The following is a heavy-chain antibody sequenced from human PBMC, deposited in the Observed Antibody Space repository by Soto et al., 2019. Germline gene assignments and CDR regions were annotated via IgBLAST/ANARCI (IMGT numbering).Heavy chain of an antibody. Sequence: QLQLQESGPGVVKPSETLSLTCSVSGGSFSSSSYYWAWIRQPPGKGLEWIGSMYYSGSPYYNLSLKSRVTISVDTSKNQFSLKLNSVTATDTAVYYCARQWGSRYKWNYLDYWGQGTLVTVSP. CDR1: GGSFSSSSYY. CDR3: ARQWGSRYKWNYLDY. V-gene: IGHV4-39*01. CDR2: MYYSGSP. D-gene: IGHD1-20*01. J-gene: IGHJ4*02.